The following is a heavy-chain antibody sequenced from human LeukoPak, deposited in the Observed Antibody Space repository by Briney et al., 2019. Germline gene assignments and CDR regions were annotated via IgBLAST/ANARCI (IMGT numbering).Heavy chain of an antibody. CDR1: GGSFSEYY. J-gene: IGHJ4*02. CDR2: INHSGST. V-gene: IGHV4-34*01. CDR3: ARVPMVRGVSGCYFDY. Sequence: SETLSLTCAVYGGSFSEYYWSWIRQPPGKGLEWIGEINHSGSTNYNPSLKSRVTISVDTSKNQFSLKLTSVTAADTAVYYCARVPMVRGVSGCYFDYWGQGTLVTVSS. D-gene: IGHD3-10*01.